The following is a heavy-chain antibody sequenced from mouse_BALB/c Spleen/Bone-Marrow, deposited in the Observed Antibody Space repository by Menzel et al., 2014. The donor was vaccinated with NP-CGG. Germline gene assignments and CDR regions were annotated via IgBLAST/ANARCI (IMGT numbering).Heavy chain of an antibody. CDR3: TRSRRAMDH. Sequence: QVQLQQSGAELVKPGASVKLSCKASGYTFXSYYMCWVKQRPGQGLEWIGEINPSNGGTNFSEKFKSKATLTVDKSSSTAYMSLSSLTSEDSAVYYCTRSRRAMDHWGQGTSVTVSS. D-gene: IGHD2-12*01. CDR2: INPSNGGT. CDR1: GYTFXSYY. J-gene: IGHJ4*01. V-gene: IGHV1S81*02.